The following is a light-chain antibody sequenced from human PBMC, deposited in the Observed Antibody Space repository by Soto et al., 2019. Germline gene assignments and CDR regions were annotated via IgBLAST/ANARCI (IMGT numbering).Light chain of an antibody. CDR1: QSVSSN. V-gene: IGKV3-15*01. CDR2: GAS. J-gene: IGKJ5*01. Sequence: EIVMMQSPATLSVSPVERVTLSCRASQSVSSNLAWYQQKSGQAPRLLIYGASTRATGIPARFSGSGSGTEFTLTISSLQSEDFAIYYCQQYNNWPPVTFGQGTRLEIK. CDR3: QQYNNWPPVT.